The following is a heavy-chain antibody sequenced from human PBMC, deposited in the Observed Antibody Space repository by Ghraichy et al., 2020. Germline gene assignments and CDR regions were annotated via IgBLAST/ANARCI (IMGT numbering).Heavy chain of an antibody. J-gene: IGHJ6*02. CDR3: ARGSTVVRFFYYAGMDV. D-gene: IGHD4-23*01. CDR2: ITGSSSFR. Sequence: GESLNISCVGSGFTFSSYSMNWVRQSPGKGLEWISYITGSSSFRSYADSVKGRFTISRDNAHNSLYLQMNSLRDEDTAVYFCARGSTVVRFFYYAGMDVWGQGTTVTVSS. V-gene: IGHV3-48*02. CDR1: GFTFSSYS.